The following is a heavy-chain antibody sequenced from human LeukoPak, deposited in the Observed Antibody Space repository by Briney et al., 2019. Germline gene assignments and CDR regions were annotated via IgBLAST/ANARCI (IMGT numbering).Heavy chain of an antibody. V-gene: IGHV1-8*01. D-gene: IGHD3-9*01. CDR2: MNPNSGNT. Sequence: ASVKVSCKASGYTFTSYDINWVRQATGQGLEWMGWMNPNSGNTGYAQKFQGRVTMTRNTSISTAYMELSSLRADDTAVYYCASPAHYDVLTGYYSTSDYWGQGTLVTVSS. CDR1: GYTFTSYD. CDR3: ASPAHYDVLTGYYSTSDY. J-gene: IGHJ4*02.